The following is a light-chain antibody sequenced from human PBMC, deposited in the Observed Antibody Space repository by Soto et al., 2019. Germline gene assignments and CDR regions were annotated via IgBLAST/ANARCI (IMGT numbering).Light chain of an antibody. J-gene: IGLJ2*01. CDR3: SSYAGNNKLV. CDR1: SSDVGAYNY. Sequence: QSALTQPPSASGSPGQSVTISCTGTSSDVGAYNYVSWYQQYPGKAPKLMIYEVSKRPSGVPDRFSGSKSGNTASLTVSGLQAEDEADYYCSSYAGNNKLVFGGGTQLTVL. CDR2: EVS. V-gene: IGLV2-8*01.